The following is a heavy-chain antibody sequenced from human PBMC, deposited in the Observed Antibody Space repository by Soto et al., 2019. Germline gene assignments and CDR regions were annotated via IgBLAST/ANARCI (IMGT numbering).Heavy chain of an antibody. Sequence: ASVKVSCKASGYTFTGYYLHWVRQAPGQGLEWMGWINPFDGSRMFAQSFQGRVTFTRDTSTSTVYMELSGLRSDDTAVYYCSRVDPGETSPFDHWGQGTLVTVSS. V-gene: IGHV1-46*03. CDR3: SRVDPGETSPFDH. D-gene: IGHD3-10*01. CDR2: INPFDGSR. CDR1: GYTFTGYY. J-gene: IGHJ4*02.